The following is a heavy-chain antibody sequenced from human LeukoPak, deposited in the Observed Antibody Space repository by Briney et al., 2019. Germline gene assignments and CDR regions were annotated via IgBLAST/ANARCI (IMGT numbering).Heavy chain of an antibody. CDR1: GFTFSSYA. CDR3: AKDLRQGGYRWDFDY. D-gene: IGHD5-18*01. V-gene: IGHV3-23*01. J-gene: IGHJ4*02. Sequence: GGSLRLSCAASGFTFSSYAMSWVRQAPGKGLEWVSAISGSGGSTYYADSVKGRFTISRDNSKNTLYLQMNSLRAEDTAVYYCAKDLRQGGYRWDFDYWGQGTLVTVSS. CDR2: ISGSGGST.